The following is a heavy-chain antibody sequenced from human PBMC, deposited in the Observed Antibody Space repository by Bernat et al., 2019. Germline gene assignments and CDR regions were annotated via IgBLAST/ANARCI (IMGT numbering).Heavy chain of an antibody. CDR2: ISYDGSNK. V-gene: IGHV3-30-3*01. CDR1: GFTFSSYA. D-gene: IGHD3-9*01. CDR3: AGARSPFYASLTSYYNG. J-gene: IGHJ6*02. Sequence: VQLVASGGGVVQPGRSLRLSCAASGFTFSSYAMHWVRQAPGKGLEWVAVISYDGSNKYYADSVKGRFTISRDNSKNTLYLQMNSLRAEDTAVYYCAGARSPFYASLTSYYNGWGQGTTVTVSS.